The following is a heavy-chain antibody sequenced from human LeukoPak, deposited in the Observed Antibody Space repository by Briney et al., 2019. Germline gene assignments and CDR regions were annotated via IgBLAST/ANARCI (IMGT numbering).Heavy chain of an antibody. J-gene: IGHJ4*02. CDR1: GXXXXXXX. V-gene: IGHV3-30*01. CDR3: ARGYDILTGTRGYFDY. Sequence: GXSLRLSCAAXGXXXXXXXMXXXRXXPXXXXXXXXXXSYDGSNKYYADSVKGRFTISRDNSKNTLYLQMNSLRAEDTAVYYCARGYDILTGTRGYFDYWGQGTLVTVSS. D-gene: IGHD3-9*01. CDR2: XSYDGSNK.